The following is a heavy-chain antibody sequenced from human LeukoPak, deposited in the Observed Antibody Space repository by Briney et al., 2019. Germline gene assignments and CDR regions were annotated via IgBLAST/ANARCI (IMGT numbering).Heavy chain of an antibody. CDR1: GFTFDDYA. V-gene: IGHV3-9*01. Sequence: GGSLRLSCIASGFTFDDYAMHWVRQAPGKGLEWVSGISWESGSIDYADSVKGRFTISRDSAKNSLYLQMNSLRAEDTAVYYCARVLRYCSGGNCYSGGLGYMDVWGKGTTVTISS. CDR3: ARVLRYCSGGNCYSGGLGYMDV. J-gene: IGHJ6*03. CDR2: ISWESGSI. D-gene: IGHD2-15*01.